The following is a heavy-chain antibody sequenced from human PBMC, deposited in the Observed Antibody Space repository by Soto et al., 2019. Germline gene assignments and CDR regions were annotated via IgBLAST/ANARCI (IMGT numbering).Heavy chain of an antibody. CDR3: VRPGSYGDYVGYFQH. CDR2: IYYSGST. J-gene: IGHJ1*01. Sequence: QLQLQESGPGLVKPSETLSLTCTVSGGSISSSSYYWGWIRQPPGKGLEWIGSIYYSGSTYYNPSLKSRVTISVDTSKNQFSLKLSSVTAADTAVYYCVRPGSYGDYVGYFQHWGQGTLVTVSS. D-gene: IGHD4-17*01. CDR1: GGSISSSSYY. V-gene: IGHV4-39*01.